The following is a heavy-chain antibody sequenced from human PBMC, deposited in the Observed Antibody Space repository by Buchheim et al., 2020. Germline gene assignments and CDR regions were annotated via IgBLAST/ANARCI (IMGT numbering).Heavy chain of an antibody. CDR2: INPNGGST. D-gene: IGHD4-11*01. J-gene: IGHJ4*02. CDR1: GYTFTSYY. Sequence: QVQLVQSGAEVKKPGASVKVSCKASGYTFTSYYIHWVRQAPGQGLEWMGMINPNGGSTSYAQKFQGRITMTRDTSTSTAYMELSSLRSEDTAFYYCARDRIGYSDSRDYFDYWGQGTL. CDR3: ARDRIGYSDSRDYFDY. V-gene: IGHV1-46*01.